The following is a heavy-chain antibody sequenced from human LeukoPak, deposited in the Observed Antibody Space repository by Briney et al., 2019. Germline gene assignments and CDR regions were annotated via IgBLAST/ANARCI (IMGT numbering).Heavy chain of an antibody. V-gene: IGHV3-9*03. CDR3: AKDLGLFAFDI. D-gene: IGHD3-10*02. J-gene: IGHJ3*02. CDR2: ISWNSGSI. Sequence: GGSLRLSCATSGFTFDDYAMHWVRQAPGKGLEWVSGISWNSGSIGYADSVKGRFTISRDNAKNSLYLQMNSLRAEDMALYYCAKDLGLFAFDIWGQGTMVTVSS. CDR1: GFTFDDYA.